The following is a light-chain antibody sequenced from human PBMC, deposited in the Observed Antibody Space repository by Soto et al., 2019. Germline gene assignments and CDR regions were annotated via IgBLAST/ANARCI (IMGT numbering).Light chain of an antibody. J-gene: IGKJ3*01. CDR1: QSVSSY. V-gene: IGKV3-11*01. CDR3: QQRSKWPPTFT. Sequence: EIVLTQSPATLSLSPGERATLSCRASQSVSSYLAWFQQKPGQAPRLLIYDASNRTTGIPARFSGGWSGTDFPLTISGLEPEDFAVYYCQQRSKWPPTFTCGPGTKVDMK. CDR2: DAS.